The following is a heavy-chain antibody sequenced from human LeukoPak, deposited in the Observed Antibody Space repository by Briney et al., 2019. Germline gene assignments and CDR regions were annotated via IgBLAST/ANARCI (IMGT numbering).Heavy chain of an antibody. CDR1: GFTFNTYW. V-gene: IGHV3-7*01. CDR2: INQDGSGE. Sequence: SGGSLRLSCAASGFTFNTYWMSWVRQAPGKGLEWVANINQDGSGEYYVDSVKGRFNISRDNAKNSLYLQMNSLKAEDTAVYYCARDWHYSDGGNYYYYFDSWGQGALVTVSS. CDR3: ARDWHYSDGGNYYYYFDS. D-gene: IGHD3-22*01. J-gene: IGHJ4*01.